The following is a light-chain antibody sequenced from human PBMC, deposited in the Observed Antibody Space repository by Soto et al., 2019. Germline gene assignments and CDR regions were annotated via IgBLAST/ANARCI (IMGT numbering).Light chain of an antibody. Sequence: DIQMTQSPATLSASVGDRVTITCRASQSVSSWLAWYQQKPGRAPKFLIYDASSLESGVPSRFSGSGSGTEFTLTISNLQPDFFATYYCQQYDNYPLTFGGGTKVEI. V-gene: IGKV1-5*01. CDR3: QQYDNYPLT. CDR1: QSVSSW. CDR2: DAS. J-gene: IGKJ4*01.